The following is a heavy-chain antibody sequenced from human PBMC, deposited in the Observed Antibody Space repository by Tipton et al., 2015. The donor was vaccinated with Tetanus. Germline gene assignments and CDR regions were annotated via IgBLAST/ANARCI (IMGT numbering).Heavy chain of an antibody. CDR2: IYYTGDT. CDR1: GDSINSGRHY. D-gene: IGHD3-16*02. Sequence: TLSLTCRVSGDSINSGRHYWSWIRHHPGEGLEWIGYIYYTGDTHYSSSLRSRVTISVDASKNQFSLKLSSVTAADTAVYYCARESSYYMDVWGKGTTVTVSS. CDR3: ARESSYYMDV. V-gene: IGHV4-31*03. J-gene: IGHJ6*03.